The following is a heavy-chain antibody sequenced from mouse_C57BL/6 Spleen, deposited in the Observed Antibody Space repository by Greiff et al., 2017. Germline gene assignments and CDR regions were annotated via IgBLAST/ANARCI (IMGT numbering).Heavy chain of an antibody. V-gene: IGHV1-55*01. J-gene: IGHJ2*01. Sequence: QVQLQQPGAELVKPGASVKMSCKASGYTFTSYWITWVKQRPGQGLEWIGDIYPGSGSTNYNEKFKSKATLTVDTSSSTAYMQLSSLTSEDAAFYYCARSDDYGENYFDYWGQGTTLTVSS. CDR3: ARSDDYGENYFDY. D-gene: IGHD2-4*01. CDR1: GYTFTSYW. CDR2: IYPGSGST.